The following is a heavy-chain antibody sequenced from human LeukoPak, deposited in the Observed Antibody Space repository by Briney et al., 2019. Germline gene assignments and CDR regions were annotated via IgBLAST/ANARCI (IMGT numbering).Heavy chain of an antibody. CDR2: VNHSGST. V-gene: IGHV4-34*01. CDR1: GGSFSGYY. D-gene: IGHD3-22*01. Sequence: TATLSLTCAVYGGSFSGYYWSWIRQPPGKGLEWIGEVNHSGSTNYNPSLKSRVTISVDTSKNQFSLKLSSVTAADTAVYYCARHKMYYYDSSGYRKSYYYYYMDVWGKGTTVTISS. CDR3: ARHKMYYYDSSGYRKSYYYYYMDV. J-gene: IGHJ6*03.